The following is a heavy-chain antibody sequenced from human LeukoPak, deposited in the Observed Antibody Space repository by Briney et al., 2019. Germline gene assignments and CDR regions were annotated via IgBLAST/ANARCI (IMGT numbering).Heavy chain of an antibody. CDR3: GRPYGSGNYYNLGLDY. CDR2: IFPAFGSV. D-gene: IGHD3-10*01. CDR1: GGTFSDYA. J-gene: IGHJ4*02. V-gene: IGHV1-69*13. Sequence: SVKVSCKASGGTFSDYAFIWVRQAPGQGLEVMGRIFPAFGSVTYAQKFHDRVTISADESTSTVFVEVNSLRFEDTAIYYCGRPYGSGNYYNLGLDYWGQGTPVTVPS.